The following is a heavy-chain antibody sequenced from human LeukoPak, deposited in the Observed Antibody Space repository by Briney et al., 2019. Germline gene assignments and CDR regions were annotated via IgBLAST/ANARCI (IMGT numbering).Heavy chain of an antibody. Sequence: ASVKVSCKASGYTFTNYYIHWVRQAPGQGLEWMGLINPSGGTTNCAQKFQGRVTMTRDMSTTTDYMELSSLRSEDTAIYYCARDNSVGDNAWWFDPWGQGTLVTVSS. CDR2: INPSGGTT. J-gene: IGHJ5*02. CDR1: GYTFTNYY. D-gene: IGHD1-26*01. CDR3: ARDNSVGDNAWWFDP. V-gene: IGHV1-46*01.